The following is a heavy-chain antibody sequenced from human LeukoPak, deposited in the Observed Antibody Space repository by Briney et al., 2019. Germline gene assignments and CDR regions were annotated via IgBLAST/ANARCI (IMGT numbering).Heavy chain of an antibody. CDR1: GFTFSNAW. J-gene: IGHJ4*02. D-gene: IGHD3-3*01. CDR2: IKSITDGGTT. CDR3: TTGTIF. Sequence: GGSLRLSCAAPGFTFSNAWMSRVRQAPGKGLEWVGRIKSITDGGTTDYAAPVKGRFTISRNDSKNTLYLQMNSLKTEDTAVYYCTTGTIFWGQGTLVTVSS. V-gene: IGHV3-15*01.